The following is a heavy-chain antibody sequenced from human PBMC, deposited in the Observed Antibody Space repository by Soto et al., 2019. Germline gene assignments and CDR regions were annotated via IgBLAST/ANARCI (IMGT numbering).Heavy chain of an antibody. CDR1: GYTFKNYG. J-gene: IGHJ4*02. CDR2: VSAYNRNT. V-gene: IGHV1-18*01. Sequence: QVQLVQSGTEVKKPGASVEVSCKASGYTFKNYGITWVRQAPGQGLERMGWVSAYNRNTNYAQNFEDRVTMTADTSTNTAYMELRSLTSDDTAIYYCARGRQYEPLPYWGQGTLVTVSS. D-gene: IGHD2-8*01. CDR3: ARGRQYEPLPY.